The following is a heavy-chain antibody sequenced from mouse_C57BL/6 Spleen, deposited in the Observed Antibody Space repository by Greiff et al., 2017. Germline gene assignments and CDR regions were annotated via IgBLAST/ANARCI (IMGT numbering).Heavy chain of an antibody. D-gene: IGHD1-1*01. Sequence: EVKLLESGGGLVQPGGSLKLSCAASGFTFTDYYMYWVRQTPEKRLEWVAYISNGGGSTYYPDTVKGRFTISRDNATNTLYLQKSRLKSEDTAMYYSAGGPYGSSRGYYAMDYWGQGTSVTVSS. CDR3: AGGPYGSSRGYYAMDY. J-gene: IGHJ4*01. CDR2: ISNGGGST. CDR1: GFTFTDYY. V-gene: IGHV5-12*01.